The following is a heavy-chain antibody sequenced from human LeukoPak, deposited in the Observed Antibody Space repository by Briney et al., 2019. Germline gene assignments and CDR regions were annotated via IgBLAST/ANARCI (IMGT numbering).Heavy chain of an antibody. D-gene: IGHD2-2*01. CDR2: ISSSSSYI. J-gene: IGHJ4*02. Sequence: GGSLRLSCAASGFTFSGYSMNWVRQAPGKGLEWVSSISSSSSYIYYADSVKGRFTISRDNAKNSLYLQMNSLRAEDTAVYYCARAASTSALIDYFDYWGQGTLVTVSS. V-gene: IGHV3-21*01. CDR1: GFTFSGYS. CDR3: ARAASTSALIDYFDY.